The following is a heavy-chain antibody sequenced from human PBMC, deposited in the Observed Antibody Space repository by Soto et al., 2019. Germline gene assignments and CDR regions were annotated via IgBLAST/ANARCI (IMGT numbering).Heavy chain of an antibody. CDR1: SDSISSYY. Sequence: SETLSLTCTVSSDSISSYYWSWIRQPPGKRLEWIGYISYSGSTDYNPSLKNRVTISGDTSKNQFSLKVSSVTAADTAVYYCARGTSWQLPFDYWGQGTLVTV. V-gene: IGHV4-59*01. CDR2: ISYSGST. J-gene: IGHJ4*02. D-gene: IGHD6-13*01. CDR3: ARGTSWQLPFDY.